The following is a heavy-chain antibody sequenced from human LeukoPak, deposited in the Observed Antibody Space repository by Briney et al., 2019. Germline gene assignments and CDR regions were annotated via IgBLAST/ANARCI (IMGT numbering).Heavy chain of an antibody. Sequence: GGSLRLSCAASGFVVSDTFMSWFRQAPGKGLEWVSVIYTRGNKFYADSVKGRFTISRDNSENTLYLQMNNLRAEDTAVYYCARPHNSSLDNAFDIWGQGTRVTVFS. D-gene: IGHD6-13*01. J-gene: IGHJ3*02. CDR1: GFVVSDTF. V-gene: IGHV3-53*01. CDR2: IYTRGNK. CDR3: ARPHNSSLDNAFDI.